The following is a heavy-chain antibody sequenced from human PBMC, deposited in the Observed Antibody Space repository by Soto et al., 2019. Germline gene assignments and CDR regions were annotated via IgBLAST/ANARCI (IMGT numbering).Heavy chain of an antibody. V-gene: IGHV4-61*08. J-gene: IGHJ6*02. D-gene: IGHD2-15*01. Sequence: SETLSLTCTVSGHSLSSGGYYWSWIRQPPGKGLEWIGYIYYSGSTNYNPSLKSRVTISVDTSKNQFSLKLSSVTAADTAVYYCARSGYCSGGSCYFRYYGMDVWGQGTTVTVSS. CDR1: GHSLSSGGYY. CDR2: IYYSGST. CDR3: ARSGYCSGGSCYFRYYGMDV.